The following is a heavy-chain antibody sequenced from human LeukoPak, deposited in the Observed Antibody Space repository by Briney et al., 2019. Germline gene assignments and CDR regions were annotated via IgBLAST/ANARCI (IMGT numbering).Heavy chain of an antibody. CDR3: TRLIRGQLYY. J-gene: IGHJ4*02. D-gene: IGHD5-18*01. V-gene: IGHV4-39*01. CDR1: GGPISSDIW. CDR2: IYYSGST. Sequence: SETLSLTCAVSGGPISSDIWWSWVRQPPGKGLEWIGSIYYSGSTYYNPSLKSRVTISVDTSKNQFSLKLSSVTAADTAVYYCTRLIRGQLYYWGQGTLVTVSS.